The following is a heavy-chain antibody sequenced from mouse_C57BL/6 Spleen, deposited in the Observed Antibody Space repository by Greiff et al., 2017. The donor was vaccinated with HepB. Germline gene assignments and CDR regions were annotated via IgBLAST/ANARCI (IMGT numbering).Heavy chain of an antibody. D-gene: IGHD1-1*01. CDR2: ISNGGGST. CDR1: GFTFSDYY. J-gene: IGHJ3*01. V-gene: IGHV5-12*01. CDR3: ARHLTTVVAPPAY. Sequence: EVQLVESGGGLVQPGGSLTLSCAASGFTFSDYYMYWVRQTPEKRLEWVAYISNGGGSTYYPDTVKGRFTISRDNAKNTLYLQMSRLKSEDTAMYYCARHLTTVVAPPAYWGQGTLVTVSA.